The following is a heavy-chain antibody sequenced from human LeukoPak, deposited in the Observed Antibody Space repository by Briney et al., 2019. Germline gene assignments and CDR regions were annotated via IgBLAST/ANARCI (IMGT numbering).Heavy chain of an antibody. D-gene: IGHD2-2*02. Sequence: ASVKVSCKASGYTFTSYGISWVRQAPGQGLEWMGWISACNGNTNYAQKLQGRVTMTTDTSTSTAYMELRSLRSDDTAVYYCARDGSIVVVPAAIRTYYYYGMDVWGQGTTVTVSS. J-gene: IGHJ6*02. CDR3: ARDGSIVVVPAAIRTYYYYGMDV. V-gene: IGHV1-18*01. CDR1: GYTFTSYG. CDR2: ISACNGNT.